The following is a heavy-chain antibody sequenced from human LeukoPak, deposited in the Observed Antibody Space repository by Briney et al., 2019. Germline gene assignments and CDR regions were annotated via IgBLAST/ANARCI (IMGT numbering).Heavy chain of an antibody. J-gene: IGHJ4*02. CDR2: INPNSGGT. CDR1: GYTFTGYY. Sequence: ASAKVSCKASGYTFTGYYMHWVRQAPGQGLEWMGWINPNSGGTNYAQKFQGRVTMTRDTSISTAYMELSRLRSDDTAVYYCARDSVEWELLMDYWGQGTLVTVTS. D-gene: IGHD1-26*01. CDR3: ARDSVEWELLMDY. V-gene: IGHV1-2*02.